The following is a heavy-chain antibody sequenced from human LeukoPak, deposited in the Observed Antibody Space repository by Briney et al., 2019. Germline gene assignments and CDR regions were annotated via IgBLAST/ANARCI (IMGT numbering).Heavy chain of an antibody. CDR1: GGSFSGYY. CDR2: INHSGST. CDR3: ARDCTNGVCALDY. D-gene: IGHD2-8*01. Sequence: SETLSLTCAVDGGSFSGYYWSWIRQPPGKGLEWIGEINHSGSTNYNPSLKSRVTMSVDTSKNQFSLKLSSVTAADTAVYYCARDCTNGVCALDYWGQGTLVTVSS. J-gene: IGHJ4*02. V-gene: IGHV4-34*01.